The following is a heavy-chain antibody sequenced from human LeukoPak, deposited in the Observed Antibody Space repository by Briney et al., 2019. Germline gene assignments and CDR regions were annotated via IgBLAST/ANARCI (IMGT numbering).Heavy chain of an antibody. Sequence: SETLSLTCTVSGDSITSGSYYWSWIRQPAGKELEWIGRIYTSGSTNCNPSLKSRVTISLDTSKNQVSLKLTSVTAADTAVYYCARAPLEMASRFDYWGQGTLVTVSS. J-gene: IGHJ4*02. CDR2: IYTSGST. CDR1: GDSITSGSYY. V-gene: IGHV4-61*02. CDR3: ARAPLEMASRFDY. D-gene: IGHD5-24*01.